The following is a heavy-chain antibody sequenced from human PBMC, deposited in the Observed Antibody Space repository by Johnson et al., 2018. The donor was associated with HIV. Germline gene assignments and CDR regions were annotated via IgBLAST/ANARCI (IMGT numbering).Heavy chain of an antibody. CDR2: IKQDGSEK. CDR1: GFTVRSDY. Sequence: VQLVESGGGLVQPGGSLRLSCAASGFTVRSDYMNWVRQAPGKGLEWVANIKQDGSEKYYVDSVKGRFTISRDNAKNTLFLQMNSLRAEDTALYYCARDGTTGPSGDAFDIWGQGTMVTVSS. J-gene: IGHJ3*02. D-gene: IGHD4-17*01. CDR3: ARDGTTGPSGDAFDI. V-gene: IGHV3-7*01.